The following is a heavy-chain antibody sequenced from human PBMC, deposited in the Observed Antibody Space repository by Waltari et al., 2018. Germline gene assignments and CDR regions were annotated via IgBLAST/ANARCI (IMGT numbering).Heavy chain of an antibody. V-gene: IGHV3-53*01. CDR1: GFIVSTNY. J-gene: IGHJ6*02. Sequence: EVQLVESGGGLIQPGGSLRLSCAASGFIVSTNYMSWARQAPGKGLEGVSVTKGGAHTFYADTVKGRFTIATDESSNTLSLQTNSLRVEDTAVYYCASDPGFANGMDGWGQGTTVTVSS. CDR3: ASDPGFANGMDG. CDR2: TKGGAHT.